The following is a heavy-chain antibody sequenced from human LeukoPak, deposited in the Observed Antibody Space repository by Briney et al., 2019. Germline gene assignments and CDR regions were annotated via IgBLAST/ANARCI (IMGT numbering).Heavy chain of an antibody. Sequence: PSETLSLTCTVSGDSISSGRYFWRWIRQPAEMGLEWIVRVYTSGTTNYNPSLKSRVTISVDTSKNQFSLKLSSVTAADTAVYYCARAPNSSGYYYNYYYYYMDVWGKGTTVTVSS. CDR3: ARAPNSSGYYYNYYYYYMDV. CDR2: VYTSGTT. CDR1: GDSISSGRYF. J-gene: IGHJ6*03. V-gene: IGHV4-61*02. D-gene: IGHD3-22*01.